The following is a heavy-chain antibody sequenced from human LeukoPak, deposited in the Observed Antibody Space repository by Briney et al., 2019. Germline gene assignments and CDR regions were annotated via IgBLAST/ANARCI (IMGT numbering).Heavy chain of an antibody. CDR2: ISGSGGST. CDR3: AKDVYRWSNDAFDI. CDR1: GFTFSSYA. J-gene: IGHJ3*02. Sequence: PGGSLRLSCTASGFTFSSYAMSWVRQAPGKGLEWVSAISGSGGSTYYADSVKGRFTISRDDSKNTLSLQMNSLRAEDTAVYYCAKDVYRWSNDAFDIWGQGTMVTVSS. V-gene: IGHV3-23*01.